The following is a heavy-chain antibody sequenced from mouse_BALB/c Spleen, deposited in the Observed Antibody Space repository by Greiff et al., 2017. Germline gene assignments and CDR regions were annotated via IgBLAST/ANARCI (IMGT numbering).Heavy chain of an antibody. CDR3: ARDTTARALLAMDY. Sequence: QVQLQQSGPELVKPGASVKISCKASGYAFSSSWMNWVKQRPGQGLEWIGRIYPGDGDTNYNGKFKGKATLTADKSSSTAYMQLSSLTSVDSAVYFCARDTTARALLAMDYWGQGTSVTVSS. CDR1: GYAFSSSW. J-gene: IGHJ4*01. D-gene: IGHD1-2*01. V-gene: IGHV1-82*01. CDR2: IYPGDGDT.